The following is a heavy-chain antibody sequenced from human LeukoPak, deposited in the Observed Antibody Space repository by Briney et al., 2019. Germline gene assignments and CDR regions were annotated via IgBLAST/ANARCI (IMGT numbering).Heavy chain of an antibody. CDR1: GFTFSSYA. Sequence: GGSLRLSCAASGFTFSSYAMSWVRQAPGKGLEWVSAISGSGGSTYYADSVKGRFTISRDNSKNTLYLQMNSLRAEDTAVYYCVRGVGYTYNYPFDYWGQGTLVAVSS. V-gene: IGHV3-23*01. CDR3: VRGVGYTYNYPFDY. CDR2: ISGSGGST. J-gene: IGHJ4*02. D-gene: IGHD5-18*01.